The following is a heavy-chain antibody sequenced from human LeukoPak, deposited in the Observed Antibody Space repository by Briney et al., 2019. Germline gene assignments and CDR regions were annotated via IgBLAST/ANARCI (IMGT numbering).Heavy chain of an antibody. J-gene: IGHJ5*02. CDR2: IKQDGSEK. V-gene: IGHV3-7*03. Sequence: PGGSLRLSCAASGFTFSSYWMSWVRQAPGKGLEWVANIKQDGSEKYYVDSVKGRFTISRDNAKNSLYLQMNSLRAEDTAVYYCAKDPYKVVVAAQGFDPWGQGTLVTVSS. D-gene: IGHD2-15*01. CDR1: GFTFSSYW. CDR3: AKDPYKVVVAAQGFDP.